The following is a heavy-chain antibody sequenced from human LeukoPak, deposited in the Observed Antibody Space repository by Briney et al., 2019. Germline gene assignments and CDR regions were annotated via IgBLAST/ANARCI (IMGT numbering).Heavy chain of an antibody. CDR1: GGSISSSSYY. D-gene: IGHD2-15*01. V-gene: IGHV4-39*07. CDR2: IYYSGST. Sequence: SETLSLTCTVSGGSISSSSYYWGWIRQPPGKGLEWIGSIYYSGSTYYNPSLKSRVTISVDTSKNQFSLKLSSVTAADTAVYYCARGSSYCSGGSCHGFDPWGQGTLVTVSS. CDR3: ARGSSYCSGGSCHGFDP. J-gene: IGHJ5*02.